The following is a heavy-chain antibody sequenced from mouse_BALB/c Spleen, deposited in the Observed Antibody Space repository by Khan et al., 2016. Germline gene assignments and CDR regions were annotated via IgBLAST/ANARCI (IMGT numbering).Heavy chain of an antibody. J-gene: IGHJ3*01. CDR3: ERRDYERFAY. D-gene: IGHD1-1*01. V-gene: IGHV5-6-5*01. CDR1: GFTFSSYA. CDR2: ITSGGST. Sequence: VEPVESGGGLVKPGGSLKLSCSASGFTFSSYAMSWVRPTPEKRLDWVAFITSGGSTYYPDSMKCRLTISSDSARNILYLEMSSLRSEDTADDFCERRDYERFAYWGQGTLVTVSA.